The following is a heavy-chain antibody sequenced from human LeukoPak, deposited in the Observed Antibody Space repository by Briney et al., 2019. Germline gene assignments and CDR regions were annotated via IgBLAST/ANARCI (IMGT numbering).Heavy chain of an antibody. V-gene: IGHV1-69*04. Sequence: VASVKVPCKASGGTFSSYAISWVRQAPGQGLEWMGRIIPILGIANYAQKFQGRVTITADKSTSTAYMELSSLRSEDTAVYYCTRVMGTNYFDYWGQGTLVTVSS. D-gene: IGHD7-27*01. CDR2: IIPILGIA. CDR3: TRVMGTNYFDY. J-gene: IGHJ4*02. CDR1: GGTFSSYA.